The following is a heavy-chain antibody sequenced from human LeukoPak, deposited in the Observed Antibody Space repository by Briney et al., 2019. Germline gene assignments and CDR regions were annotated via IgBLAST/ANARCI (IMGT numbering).Heavy chain of an antibody. CDR1: GYTFTSYY. V-gene: IGHV1-46*01. J-gene: IGHJ4*02. D-gene: IGHD6-19*01. CDR3: VRESEISTVAGTGVDY. CDR2: INPSGGST. Sequence: ASVKVSCKASGYTFTSYYMHWVRQAPGQGLEWMGIINPSGGSTSYAQKFQGRVTMTRDMSTSTVYMELSSLRSEDTAVYYCVRESEISTVAGTGVDYWGQGTLVTVSS.